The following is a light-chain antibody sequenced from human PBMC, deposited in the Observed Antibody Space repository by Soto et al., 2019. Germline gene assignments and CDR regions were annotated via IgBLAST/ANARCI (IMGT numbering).Light chain of an antibody. CDR3: QQRNTWPPVT. V-gene: IGKV3-11*01. CDR2: GAF. CDR1: PSVPNY. Sequence: EIALTQSPATLALSPGERATLSCRASPSVPNYVAWYQQKPGQAPRLLIYGAFNRATGIPARFSGTGSGADFTLTISSLEPDDFAIYYCQQRNTWPPVTFGQGTRLEIK. J-gene: IGKJ5*01.